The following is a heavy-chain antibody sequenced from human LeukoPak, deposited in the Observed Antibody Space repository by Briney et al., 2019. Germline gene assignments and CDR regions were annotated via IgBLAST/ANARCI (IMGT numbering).Heavy chain of an antibody. CDR1: GVTLSSYA. CDR3: ASSTQYYYDSSGYLGY. D-gene: IGHD3-22*01. Sequence: GGSLRLSCAASGVTLSSYAMSWARQAPGKGLEWVSGISSSGSGGNTYYADSVKGRFTISRDNSKNTLYLQMNSLRAEDTAVYYCASSTQYYYDSSGYLGYWGQGTLVTVSS. V-gene: IGHV3-23*01. CDR2: ISSSGSGGNT. J-gene: IGHJ4*02.